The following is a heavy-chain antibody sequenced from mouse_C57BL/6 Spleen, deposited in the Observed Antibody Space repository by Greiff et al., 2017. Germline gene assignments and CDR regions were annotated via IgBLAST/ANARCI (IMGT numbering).Heavy chain of an antibody. D-gene: IGHD2-4*01. CDR1: GFSLTSYG. CDR3: ARHDYDYDRRAMDY. V-gene: IGHV2-6-1*01. CDR2: IWSDGST. J-gene: IGHJ4*01. Sequence: QVQLKESGPGLVAPSQSLSITCTVSGFSLTSYGVHWVRQPPGKGLEWLVVIWSDGSTTYNSALKSRLSISKDNSKSQGFLKMNSLQTDDTAMYYCARHDYDYDRRAMDYWGQGTSVTVSS.